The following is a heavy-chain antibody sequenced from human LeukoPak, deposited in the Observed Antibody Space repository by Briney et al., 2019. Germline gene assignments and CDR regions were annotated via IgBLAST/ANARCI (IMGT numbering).Heavy chain of an antibody. D-gene: IGHD4-17*01. CDR2: ISGSGT. Sequence: GGSLRLSCAASGFTFSSYAMSWVRQAPERGLQWVSGISGSGTYYADFAKGRFTISRDNSKNTLYLQMNSLRAEDTATYYCARDPNGDYIGAFDMWGQGTMVTVS. CDR1: GFTFSSYA. CDR3: ARDPNGDYIGAFDM. V-gene: IGHV3-23*01. J-gene: IGHJ3*02.